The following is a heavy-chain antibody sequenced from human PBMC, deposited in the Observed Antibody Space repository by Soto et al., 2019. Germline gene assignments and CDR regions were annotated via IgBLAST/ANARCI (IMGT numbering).Heavy chain of an antibody. Sequence: EAKLEESGGGLIEPGGSLRLFCAASGFSFSAFEMNWVRQAPGKGPEWVAHIKSGGSFTLYAASVKGRFTISRDDADNSLYLQMNRLRAEDTALYYCTKEKSVMNSGYDAFDLWGRGTMVTVSS. V-gene: IGHV3-48*03. D-gene: IGHD5-12*01. CDR1: GFSFSAFE. J-gene: IGHJ3*01. CDR3: TKEKSVMNSGYDAFDL. CDR2: IKSGGSFT.